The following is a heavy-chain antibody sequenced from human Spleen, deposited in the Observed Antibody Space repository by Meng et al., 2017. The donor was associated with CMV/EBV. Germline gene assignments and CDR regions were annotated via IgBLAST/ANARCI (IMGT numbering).Heavy chain of an antibody. V-gene: IGHV5-51*01. CDR1: GYTFSSYW. D-gene: IGHD4-23*01. CDR2: IYPGDSDT. CDR3: ARRTGNSFVDY. Sequence: DSVKVSCKGSGYTFSSYWIAWLRQVPRKGQEWMGIIYPGDSDTRYSPSFHGRVTISADKSISTAYLQWSSLEASDTAMYYCARRTGNSFVDYWGQGTLVTVSS. J-gene: IGHJ4*02.